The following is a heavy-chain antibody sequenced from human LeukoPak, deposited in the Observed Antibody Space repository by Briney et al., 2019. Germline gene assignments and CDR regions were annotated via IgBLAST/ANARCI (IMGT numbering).Heavy chain of an antibody. CDR3: ARGQPISMITGPYFDY. Sequence: PGGSLRLSCAASGFTFSSYSMNWVRQAPGKGLEWVSSISSSSSYIYYADSVKGRFTISRENAKNSLYLQMNSLRAEDTAVYYCARGQPISMITGPYFDYWGQGTLVTFSS. CDR2: ISSSSSYI. CDR1: GFTFSSYS. V-gene: IGHV3-21*01. D-gene: IGHD3-22*01. J-gene: IGHJ4*02.